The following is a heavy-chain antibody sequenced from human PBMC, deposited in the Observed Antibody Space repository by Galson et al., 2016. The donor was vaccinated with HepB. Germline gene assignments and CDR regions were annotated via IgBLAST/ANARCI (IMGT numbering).Heavy chain of an antibody. CDR1: GFSFSSYA. Sequence: SLRLSCAASGFSFSSYAMSWVRQAPGKGLEWVSGITSGGTTYYSDSVMGRFTISRDNSKNILYLQMKSLRDEDTAVYYCAKRPYSYGWHYGMDVWGQGTTVTVSS. CDR2: ITSGGTT. CDR3: AKRPYSYGWHYGMDV. V-gene: IGHV3-23*01. J-gene: IGHJ6*02. D-gene: IGHD5-18*01.